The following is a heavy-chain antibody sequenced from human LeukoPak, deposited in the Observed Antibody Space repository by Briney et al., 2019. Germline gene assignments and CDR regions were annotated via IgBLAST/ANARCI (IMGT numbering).Heavy chain of an antibody. CDR2: ISSSSSYI. Sequence: PGGSLRLSCAASGFTFSSYSMNWVRQAPGKGLEWVSSISSSSSYIYYADSVKGRFTISRDNAKNSLYLQMNSLRAEDTAVYYCARDGDPDFDAFDIWGQGTMVTVSS. D-gene: IGHD7-27*01. V-gene: IGHV3-21*01. CDR1: GFTFSSYS. CDR3: ARDGDPDFDAFDI. J-gene: IGHJ3*02.